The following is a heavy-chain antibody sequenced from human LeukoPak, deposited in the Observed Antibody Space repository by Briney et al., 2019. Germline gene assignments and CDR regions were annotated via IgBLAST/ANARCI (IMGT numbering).Heavy chain of an antibody. Sequence: ASVKVSCKASGYTFTSYYMHWVRQAPGQGLEWMGIINPSGGSTSYAQKFQGRVTMTRDMSTSTDYMELSSLRSEDTAVYYCARGRASVGGYSGYDWGDWFDPWGQGTLVTVSS. D-gene: IGHD5-12*01. CDR2: INPSGGST. CDR1: GYTFTSYY. CDR3: ARGRASVGGYSGYDWGDWFDP. V-gene: IGHV1-46*01. J-gene: IGHJ5*02.